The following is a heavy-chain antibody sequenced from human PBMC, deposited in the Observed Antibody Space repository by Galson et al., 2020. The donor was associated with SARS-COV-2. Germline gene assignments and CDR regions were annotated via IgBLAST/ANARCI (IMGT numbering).Heavy chain of an antibody. D-gene: IGHD3-22*01. J-gene: IGHJ2*01. V-gene: IGHV4-38-2*01. CDR1: GYSIITTNY. Sequence: SETLSLTCAVSGYSIITTNYWGWVRQPPGKGLEWIGSIYPSGSTYYNPSLKSRVTMSVDTSRNQFSLTLHPVTAADTAFYYCARQGVNMIVLVTVPGWFFDLWGRGTLVTVSS. CDR2: IYPSGST. CDR3: ARQGVNMIVLVTVPGWFFDL.